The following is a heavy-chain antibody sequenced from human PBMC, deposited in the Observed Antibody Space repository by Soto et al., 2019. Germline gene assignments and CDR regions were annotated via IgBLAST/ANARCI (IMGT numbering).Heavy chain of an antibody. V-gene: IGHV1-69*13. CDR1: GGTFSSYA. D-gene: IGHD3-22*01. Sequence: SVKVSCKASGGTFSSYAISWVRQAPGQGLEWMGGIIPIFGTANYAQKFQGRVTITADESTSTAYMELSSLRSEDTAVYYCARSSYVYYDSSGYPHDAFDIWGQGTMVTVSS. CDR2: IIPIFGTA. CDR3: ARSSYVYYDSSGYPHDAFDI. J-gene: IGHJ3*02.